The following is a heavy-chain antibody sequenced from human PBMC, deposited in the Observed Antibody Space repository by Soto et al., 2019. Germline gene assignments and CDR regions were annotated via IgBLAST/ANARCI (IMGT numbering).Heavy chain of an antibody. D-gene: IGHD6-19*01. Sequence: GGSLRLSCAASGFTFISYGMHRVRQAPGKGLEWVAVISYDGSNKYYADSVKGRFTISRDNSKNTLYLQMNSLRAEDTAVYYCAKSSYSSGWNPDYWGQGTLVTVSS. J-gene: IGHJ4*02. V-gene: IGHV3-30*18. CDR3: AKSSYSSGWNPDY. CDR2: ISYDGSNK. CDR1: GFTFISYG.